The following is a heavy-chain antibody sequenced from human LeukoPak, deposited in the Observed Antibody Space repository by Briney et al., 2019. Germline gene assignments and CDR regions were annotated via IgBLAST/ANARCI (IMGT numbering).Heavy chain of an antibody. V-gene: IGHV1-2*02. CDR1: GYTFTGYY. Sequence: ASVKVSFKASGYTFTGYYMHSVRQAPGQGLQWMGWINPNSGGTNYAQKFQGRITMPRDTSISTAYMELSRLRSDDTAVYYCARDRKGIAVAYLMDPWGQGTLVTVSS. CDR2: INPNSGGT. J-gene: IGHJ5*02. CDR3: ARDRKGIAVAYLMDP. D-gene: IGHD6-19*01.